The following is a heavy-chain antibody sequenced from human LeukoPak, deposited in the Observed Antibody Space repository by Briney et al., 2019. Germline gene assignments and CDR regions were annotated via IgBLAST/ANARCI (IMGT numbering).Heavy chain of an antibody. CDR1: GRPFHIGGYH. CDR3: ARGVEMATISPNLIDY. CDR2: IYYSGST. Sequence: PSHTLSLTCTLSGRPFHIGGYHCPWSRQHPGKGLDWYGCIYYSGSTYYNPSLTSRVTILVDTSKNQSSLKLSSVTAAETAVYYCARGVEMATISPNLIDYWGQGTQVTVST. D-gene: IGHD5-24*01. J-gene: IGHJ4*02. V-gene: IGHV4-31*03.